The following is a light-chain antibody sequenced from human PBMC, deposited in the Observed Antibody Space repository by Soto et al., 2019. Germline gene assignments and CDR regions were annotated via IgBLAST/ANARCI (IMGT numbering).Light chain of an antibody. Sequence: QTVVTQEPSFSVSPGGTVTLTCGLSSGSVSTSYYPSWYQQTPGQAPRTLIYNTYTRSSGVPDRFSASILGDKAALTITGAQADDESDYYCVLYMGSGISVFGGGTQRTVL. V-gene: IGLV8-61*01. CDR1: SGSVSTSYY. CDR3: VLYMGSGISV. CDR2: NTY. J-gene: IGLJ2*01.